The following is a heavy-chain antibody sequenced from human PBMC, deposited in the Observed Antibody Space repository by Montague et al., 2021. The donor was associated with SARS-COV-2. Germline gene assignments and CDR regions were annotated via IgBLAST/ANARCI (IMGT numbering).Heavy chain of an antibody. D-gene: IGHD1-14*01. Sequence: SETLSPTCTVSAGSLSSSSNYWGWIRQPPGKGLQWIGSIYSAGSTYYXXXLKSRVTISLDTSKNQFSLKLTSVTAADTAVYYCARDEYNRYWYKYWGQGALVTVSS. V-gene: IGHV4-39*07. CDR1: AGSLSSSSNY. CDR2: IYSAGST. J-gene: IGHJ4*02. CDR3: ARDEYNRYWYKY.